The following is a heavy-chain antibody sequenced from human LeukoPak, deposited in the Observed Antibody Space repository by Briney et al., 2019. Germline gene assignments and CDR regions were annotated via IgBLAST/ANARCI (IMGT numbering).Heavy chain of an antibody. J-gene: IGHJ4*02. CDR1: GYTFTGYY. CDR3: AREGPRRYSSGRGPDY. V-gene: IGHV1-2*02. CDR2: INPNSGGT. Sequence: ASVKVSCKASGYTFTGYYMHWVRQAPGQGLEWMGWINPNSGGTNYAQKFQGRVTMTRDTSISTAYMELSRLRSDDTAVYYCAREGPRRYSSGRGPDYWGQGTLVTVSS. D-gene: IGHD6-19*01.